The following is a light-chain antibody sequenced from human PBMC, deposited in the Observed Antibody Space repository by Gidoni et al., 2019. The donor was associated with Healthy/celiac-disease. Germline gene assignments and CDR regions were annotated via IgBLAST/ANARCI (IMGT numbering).Light chain of an antibody. V-gene: IGKV1-5*03. CDR2: KAS. Sequence: IQMTQSPSTLSASVGDRVTLTRRASQSTSSCLAWYQQKPGKAPKLLIYKASSLESGVPSRICGSGAGTEFTLTISSLQPDDFATYYYQQYNSYSPETFXXXTKVEIK. J-gene: IGKJ1*01. CDR1: QSTSSC. CDR3: QQYNSYSPET.